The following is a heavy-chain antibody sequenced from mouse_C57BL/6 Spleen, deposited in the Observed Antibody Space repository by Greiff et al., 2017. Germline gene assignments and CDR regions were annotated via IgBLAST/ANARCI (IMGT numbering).Heavy chain of an antibody. J-gene: IGHJ3*01. D-gene: IGHD1-1*01. V-gene: IGHV1-82*01. CDR2: IYPGDGDT. CDR3: ANYGSRGLFAY. Sequence: QVQLQQSGPELVKPGASVKISCKASGYAFSSSWMNWVKQRPGKGLEWIGRIYPGDGDTNYNGKFKGKATLTADKSSSTAYMPLSSLTSEDSAVYFCANYGSRGLFAYWGQGTLVTVSA. CDR1: GYAFSSSW.